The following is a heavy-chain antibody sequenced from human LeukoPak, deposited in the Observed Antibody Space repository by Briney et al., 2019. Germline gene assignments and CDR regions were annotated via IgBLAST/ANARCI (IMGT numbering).Heavy chain of an antibody. D-gene: IGHD6-13*01. CDR3: ARSLPSYSSSWYGSGYFQH. CDR1: GYTFTGYY. J-gene: IGHJ1*01. CDR2: INPNSGGT. V-gene: IGHV1-2*02. Sequence: ASVKVSCKASGYTFTGYYMHWVRQAPGQVLEWMGWINPNSGGTNYAQKFQGRVTMTRDTSISTAYMELSRLRSDDTAVYYCARSLPSYSSSWYGSGYFQHWGQGTLVTVSS.